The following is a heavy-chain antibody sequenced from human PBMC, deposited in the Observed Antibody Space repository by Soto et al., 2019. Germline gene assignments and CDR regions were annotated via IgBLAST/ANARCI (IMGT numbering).Heavy chain of an antibody. V-gene: IGHV3-23*01. Sequence: VGSLRLSCAASGFTFSSYAMSWVRQAPGKGLEWVSAISGSGGSTYYADSVKGRFTISRDNSKNTLYLQMNSLRAEDTVVYYCAKDHGVYNWFDPWGQGTLVTVSS. J-gene: IGHJ5*02. CDR2: ISGSGGST. CDR3: AKDHGVYNWFDP. D-gene: IGHD6-13*01. CDR1: GFTFSSYA.